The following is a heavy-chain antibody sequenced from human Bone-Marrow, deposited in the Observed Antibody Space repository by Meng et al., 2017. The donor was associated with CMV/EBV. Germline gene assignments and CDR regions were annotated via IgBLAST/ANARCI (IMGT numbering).Heavy chain of an antibody. J-gene: IGHJ5*02. Sequence: SVKVSCKASGGTFSSYTISWVRQAPGQGPEWMGRIIPILGIANYAQKFQGRVTITADKSTSTAYMELSSLRSEDTAVYYCARDRMVRGVANWFDPWGQGTRVTVSS. CDR3: ARDRMVRGVANWFDP. D-gene: IGHD3-10*01. V-gene: IGHV1-69*04. CDR2: IIPILGIA. CDR1: GGTFSSYT.